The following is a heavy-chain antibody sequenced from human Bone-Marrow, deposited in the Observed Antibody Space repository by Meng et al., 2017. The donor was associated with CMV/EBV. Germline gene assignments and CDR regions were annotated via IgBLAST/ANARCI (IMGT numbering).Heavy chain of an antibody. CDR2: INQDGSQK. V-gene: IGHV3-7*01. Sequence: GESLKISCAASGFTFTDYFMTWVRQAPGKGLEWVANINQDGSQKYYVDSVRGRFTISRDNAKNSLYLQMNSLRAEDTAVYYCARRFSRYYYDSSGYQANWFDPWGQGTLVTVSS. D-gene: IGHD3-22*01. CDR1: GFTFTDYF. J-gene: IGHJ5*02. CDR3: ARRFSRYYYDSSGYQANWFDP.